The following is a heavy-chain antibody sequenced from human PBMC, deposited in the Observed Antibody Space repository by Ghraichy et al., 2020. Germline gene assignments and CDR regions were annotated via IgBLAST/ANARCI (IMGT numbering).Heavy chain of an antibody. CDR1: GYSISSGYY. V-gene: IGHV4-38-2*02. D-gene: IGHD5-12*01. Sequence: SETLSLTCAVSGYSISSGYYWGWIRQPPGKGLEWIGSIYHSGSTYYNPSLKSRVTISVDTSKNQFSLKLSSVTAADTAVYYCARDVTGYSGSFDYWGQGTLVTVSS. CDR2: IYHSGST. CDR3: ARDVTGYSGSFDY. J-gene: IGHJ4*02.